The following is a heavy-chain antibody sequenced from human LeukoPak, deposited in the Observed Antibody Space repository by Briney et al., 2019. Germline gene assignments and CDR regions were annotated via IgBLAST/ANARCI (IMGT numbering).Heavy chain of an antibody. CDR1: GGSISSGDYY. CDR2: IYYSGRT. Sequence: PSETLSLTCTVSGGSISSGDYYWSWIRQPPGKGLEWIGYIYYSGRTFYNPSLKSRVTISVDTSKNQFSLKLSSVTAADTAVYYCTRDSSWHYIDYWGQGTLVTVSS. J-gene: IGHJ4*02. V-gene: IGHV4-30-4*01. CDR3: TRDSSWHYIDY.